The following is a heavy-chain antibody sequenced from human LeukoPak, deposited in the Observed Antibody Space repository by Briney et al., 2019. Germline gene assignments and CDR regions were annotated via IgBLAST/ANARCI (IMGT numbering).Heavy chain of an antibody. V-gene: IGHV3-48*01. CDR3: ARDSYGSGSLYYFDY. CDR2: ISSSSSTI. CDR1: GFTFSSYS. J-gene: IGHJ4*02. Sequence: GGSLRLSCAASGFTFSSYSMNWVRQAPGKGLEWVSYISSSSSTIYCADSVKGRFTISRDNAKNSLYLQMNSLRAEDTAVYYCARDSYGSGSLYYFDYWGQGTLVTVSS. D-gene: IGHD3-10*01.